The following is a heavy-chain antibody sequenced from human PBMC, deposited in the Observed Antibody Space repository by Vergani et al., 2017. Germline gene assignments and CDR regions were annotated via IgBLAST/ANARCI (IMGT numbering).Heavy chain of an antibody. Sequence: EVQLVQSGAEVKKPGESLKISCKGSGYSFTSYWIGWVRQMPGKGLEWMGIIYPGDSDTRYSPSFQGQVTISADKSISTAYLQWSSLKASDTAMNYCARLTYDYGDYGLGDWFDPWGQGTLVTVSS. CDR2: IYPGDSDT. V-gene: IGHV5-51*03. CDR3: ARLTYDYGDYGLGDWFDP. CDR1: GYSFTSYW. D-gene: IGHD4-17*01. J-gene: IGHJ5*02.